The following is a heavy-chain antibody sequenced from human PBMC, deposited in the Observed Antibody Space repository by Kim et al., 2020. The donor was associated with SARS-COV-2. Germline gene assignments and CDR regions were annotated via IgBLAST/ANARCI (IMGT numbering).Heavy chain of an antibody. CDR1: GGSISSSNW. Sequence: SETLSLTCAVSGGSISSSNWWSWVRQPPGKGLEWIGEIYHSGSTNYNPSLKSRVTISVDKSKNQFSLKLSSVTAADTAVYYCASLLNYYDFWSGHYVQKEPMDYWGQGTLVTVSS. V-gene: IGHV4-4*02. CDR3: ASLLNYYDFWSGHYVQKEPMDY. J-gene: IGHJ4*02. CDR2: IYHSGST. D-gene: IGHD3-3*01.